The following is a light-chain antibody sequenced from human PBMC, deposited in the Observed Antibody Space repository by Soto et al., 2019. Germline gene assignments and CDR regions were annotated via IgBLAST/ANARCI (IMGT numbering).Light chain of an antibody. CDR1: SSDDGGYNY. CDR3: CSYAGSYTSFV. V-gene: IGLV2-11*01. Sequence: QFALTQPRSVSGSPGQSVTISCTETSSDDGGYNYVSWYQQHPGKAPKLMIYDVSKRPSGVPDRFSGSKSGNTASLTISGLQAEDEADYYCCSYAGSYTSFVFGTGTKLTVL. CDR2: DVS. J-gene: IGLJ1*01.